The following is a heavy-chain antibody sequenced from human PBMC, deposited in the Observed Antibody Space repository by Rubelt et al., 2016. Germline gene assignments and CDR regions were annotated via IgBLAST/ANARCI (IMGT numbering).Heavy chain of an antibody. CDR3: ARELNTATNAFDI. J-gene: IGHJ3*02. D-gene: IGHD5-18*01. Sequence: QVQLVQSGAEVKKPGASVKVSCKASGYTFTSYYMHWVRQAPVQGLEWMGWMNPNSGNTGYAQKFQGRVTMTRNTSISTAYMELSSLRSEDTAVYYCARELNTATNAFDIWGQGTMVAVSS. CDR1: GYTFTSYY. V-gene: IGHV1-8*02. CDR2: MNPNSGNT.